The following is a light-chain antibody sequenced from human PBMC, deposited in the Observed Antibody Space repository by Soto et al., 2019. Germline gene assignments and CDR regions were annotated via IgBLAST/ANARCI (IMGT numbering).Light chain of an antibody. CDR2: DAS. CDR1: QDISNY. Sequence: GDRVTITCQASQDISNYLNWYQQKPGKAPKPLIYDASNLETGVPSRFSGSGSGTDFTFTISSLQPEDIATYYCQQYDNLPPELTFGGGTKVEIK. CDR3: QQYDNLPPELT. J-gene: IGKJ4*01. V-gene: IGKV1-33*01.